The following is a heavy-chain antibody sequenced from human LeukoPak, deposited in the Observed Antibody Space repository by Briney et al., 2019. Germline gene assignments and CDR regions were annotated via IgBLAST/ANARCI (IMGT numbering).Heavy chain of an antibody. J-gene: IGHJ4*02. CDR2: INPNSGGT. V-gene: IGHV1-2*02. CDR1: GYTFTGYY. CDR3: AREGYCSGGNCYSLDY. D-gene: IGHD2-15*01. Sequence: ASVKVSCKASGYTFTGYYMHWVRQAPGQGLEWMGWINPNSGGTNYAQKFQGRVTMTRDTSISTAYMELSRLRSDDTAVYFCAREGYCSGGNCYSLDYWGQGTLVTVSS.